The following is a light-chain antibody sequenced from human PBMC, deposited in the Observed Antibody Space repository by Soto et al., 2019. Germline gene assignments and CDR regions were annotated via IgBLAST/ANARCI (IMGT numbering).Light chain of an antibody. CDR2: EVS. Sequence: QSALTQPASVSGSPGQSITISCTGTSSDIGAYDYVSWYQQHPGKAPKLMIFEVSDRPSGASIRFSGSKSGNTASLTISGLQTEDEADYYCCSYGGRVNLVFGGGTKLTVL. CDR1: SSDIGAYDY. V-gene: IGLV2-14*01. CDR3: CSYGGRVNLV. J-gene: IGLJ2*01.